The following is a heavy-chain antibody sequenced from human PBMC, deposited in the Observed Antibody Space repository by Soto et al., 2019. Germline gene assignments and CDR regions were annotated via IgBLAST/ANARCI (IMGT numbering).Heavy chain of an antibody. CDR2: IIPIFGTA. J-gene: IGHJ6*02. CDR1: GGTFSSYA. V-gene: IGHV1-69*13. D-gene: IGHD3-3*01. Sequence: ASVKVSCKASGGTFSSYAISWVRQAPGQGLEWMGGIIPIFGTANYAQKFQGRVTITADESTSTAYMELSSLRSEDTAVYYCARVPESFFGLFIPPPSYSVMSVWAQGTTVPVPS. CDR3: ARVPESFFGLFIPPPSYSVMSV.